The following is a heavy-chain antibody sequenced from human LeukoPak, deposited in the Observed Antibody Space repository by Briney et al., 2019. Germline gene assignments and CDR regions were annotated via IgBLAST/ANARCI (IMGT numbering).Heavy chain of an antibody. V-gene: IGHV3-30*03. D-gene: IGHD6-19*01. CDR2: ISYDGSNK. Sequence: GGSLRLSCAASGFTFSSYWMHWVRQAPGKGLEWVAVISYDGSNKYYADSVKGRFTISRDNSKNTLYLQMNSLRGEDTAVYNCARDLGSGWHRLDYWGQGTLVTVSS. J-gene: IGHJ4*02. CDR1: GFTFSSYW. CDR3: ARDLGSGWHRLDY.